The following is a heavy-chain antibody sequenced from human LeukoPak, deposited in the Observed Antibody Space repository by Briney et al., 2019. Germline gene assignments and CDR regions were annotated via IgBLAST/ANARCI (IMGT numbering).Heavy chain of an antibody. CDR2: IYTSGST. D-gene: IGHD3-10*01. V-gene: IGHV4-61*02. CDR1: GGSIGSGSYY. CDR3: ARDLYGSGSYSYYYYYMDV. Sequence: KSSQTLSLTCTVSGGSIGSGSYYWSWIRQPAGKGLEWIGRIYTSGSTNYNPSLKSRVTISVDTSKNQFSLKLSSVTAADTAVYYCARDLYGSGSYSYYYYYMDVWGKGTTVTISS. J-gene: IGHJ6*03.